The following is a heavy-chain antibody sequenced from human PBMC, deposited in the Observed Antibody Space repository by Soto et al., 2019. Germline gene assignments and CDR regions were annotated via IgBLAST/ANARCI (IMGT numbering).Heavy chain of an antibody. V-gene: IGHV1-69*12. D-gene: IGHD5-12*01. CDR3: ARGGVHGYNLLFDY. CDR2: IIPIVGTA. CDR1: GGTFSSYA. Sequence: QVQLVQSGAEVKKPGSSVKVSCKASGGTFSSYAISWVRQAPGQGLEWMGGIIPIVGTANYAQKFQGRITITADESTSTAYMELSSLRSEDTSVYYCARGGVHGYNLLFDYWGQGTMVTVSS. J-gene: IGHJ4*02.